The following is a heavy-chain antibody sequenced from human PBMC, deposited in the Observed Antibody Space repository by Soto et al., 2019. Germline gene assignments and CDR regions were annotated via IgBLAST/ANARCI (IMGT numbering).Heavy chain of an antibody. CDR1: GFTFDDYA. D-gene: IGHD6-19*01. J-gene: IGHJ6*03. Sequence: EVQLVESGGGLVQPGRSLRLSCAASGFTFDDYAMHWVRQAPGKGLEWVSGISWNSGSIGYADSVKGRFTISRDNAKNSLYLQMNSLRAEDTALYYCAKDRTVAGYYYYYYMDVWGKGTTVTVSS. CDR3: AKDRTVAGYYYYYYMDV. CDR2: ISWNSGSI. V-gene: IGHV3-9*01.